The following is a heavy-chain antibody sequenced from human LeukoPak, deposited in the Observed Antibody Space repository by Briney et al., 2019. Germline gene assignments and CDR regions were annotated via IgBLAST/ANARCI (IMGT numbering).Heavy chain of an antibody. CDR1: GGSISDYY. D-gene: IGHD6-19*01. Sequence: SETLSLTCTVSGGSISDYYWSWIRQPPGKGLEWIGYIYYSGSTNYNPSLKSRVTISVDTSKNQFSLKLSSVTAADTAVYYCAASSGWLLDYRGQGTLVTVSS. V-gene: IGHV4-59*08. CDR3: AASSGWLLDY. CDR2: IYYSGST. J-gene: IGHJ4*02.